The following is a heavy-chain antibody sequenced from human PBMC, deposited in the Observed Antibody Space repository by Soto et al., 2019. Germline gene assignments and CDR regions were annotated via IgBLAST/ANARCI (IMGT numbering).Heavy chain of an antibody. D-gene: IGHD3-3*01. J-gene: IGHJ6*02. CDR3: ARESYDSFRHCGMDV. CDR2: ISAYNGNT. CDR1: GYTFTSYG. Sequence: ASVKVSCKASGYTFTSYGISWVRQAPGQGLEWMGWISAYNGNTNYAQKLQGRVTMTTDTSTSTAYMELRSLRSDDTAVYYCARESYDSFRHCGMDVWGQGTTVTVSS. V-gene: IGHV1-18*01.